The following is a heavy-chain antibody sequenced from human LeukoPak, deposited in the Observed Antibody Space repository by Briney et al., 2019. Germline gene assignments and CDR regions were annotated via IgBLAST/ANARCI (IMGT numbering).Heavy chain of an antibody. D-gene: IGHD6-19*01. CDR2: IYGGGDT. Sequence: PGGSLRLSCAVSGFTVSDKDMSWVRQAPGKGLECVSLIYGGGDTYYADSVKGRFTISRDNPKNTLYVQMNSLRAEDTAVYYCAVLTTGWRFQHWGQGTLVTVSS. J-gene: IGHJ1*01. CDR1: GFTVSDKD. CDR3: AVLTTGWRFQH. V-gene: IGHV3-53*01.